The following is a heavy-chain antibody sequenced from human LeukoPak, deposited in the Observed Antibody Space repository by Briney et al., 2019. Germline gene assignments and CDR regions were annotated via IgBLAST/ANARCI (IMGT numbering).Heavy chain of an antibody. J-gene: IGHJ4*02. D-gene: IGHD4-17*01. CDR3: ARDRLVARYGDHLPHY. V-gene: IGHV1-2*02. CDR2: INPNSGGT. Sequence: ASVKVSCKASGYTFTRYYMHWVRQAPGQGLEWMGWINPNSGGTNYAQKFQGRVTMTRDTSISTAYMELSRLRSDDTAVYYCARDRLVARYGDHLPHYWGQGTLVTVSS. CDR1: GYTFTRYY.